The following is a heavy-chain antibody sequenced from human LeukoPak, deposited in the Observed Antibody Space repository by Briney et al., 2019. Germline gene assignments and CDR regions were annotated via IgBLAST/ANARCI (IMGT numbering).Heavy chain of an antibody. J-gene: IGHJ4*02. D-gene: IGHD2-2*01. V-gene: IGHV3-23*01. Sequence: GGSLRLSCAASGFNFSSYAMSWVRQAPGKGLEWVSAISGSGGSTYYADSVKGRFTISRDNSKNTLYLQMNSLRAEDTAVYYCATLGALGYCSSTSCPQSVYWGQGTLVTVSS. CDR3: ATLGALGYCSSTSCPQSVY. CDR1: GFNFSSYA. CDR2: ISGSGGST.